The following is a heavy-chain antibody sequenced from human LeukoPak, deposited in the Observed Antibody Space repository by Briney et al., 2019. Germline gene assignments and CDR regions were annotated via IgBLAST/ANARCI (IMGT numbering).Heavy chain of an antibody. J-gene: IGHJ5*02. CDR3: ANHWGRIAAASPPLANWFDP. CDR2: IIPILGIA. D-gene: IGHD6-13*01. Sequence: SVKVSCKASGGTFSSYAISWVRQAPGQGLEWMGRIIPILGIANYAQKFQGRVTITADKSTSTAYMELSSLRSEDTAVYYCANHWGRIAAASPPLANWFDPWGQGTLVTVSS. V-gene: IGHV1-69*04. CDR1: GGTFSSYA.